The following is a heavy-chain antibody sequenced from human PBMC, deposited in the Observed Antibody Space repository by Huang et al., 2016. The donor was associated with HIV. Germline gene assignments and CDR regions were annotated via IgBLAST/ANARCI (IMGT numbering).Heavy chain of an antibody. CDR1: GFIFSNYA. CDR2: ITSSGAGA. D-gene: IGHD3-3*01. J-gene: IGHJ5*01. V-gene: IGHV3-23*01. Sequence: EVQLLQSGGGLVRPGGSLRLSCAASGFIFSNYAMTWVRQGQGRGVEWVSDITSSGAGADYADSLKGRFTISRDNSKNMLYLQMNSLRAEDTAVYYCAKLGATILSPADSWGQGTLVAVSS. CDR3: AKLGATILSPADS.